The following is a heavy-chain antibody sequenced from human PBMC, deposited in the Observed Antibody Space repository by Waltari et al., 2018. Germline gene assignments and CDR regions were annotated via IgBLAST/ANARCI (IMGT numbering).Heavy chain of an antibody. Sequence: QSGAEVKKPGASVKVSCKASGYTFTSYGISWVRQAPGQGLEWMGWISAYNGNTNYAQKLQGRVTMTTDTSTSTAYMELRSLRSDDTAVYYCARDREDIVVVPAASLDYWGQGTLVTVSS. CDR3: ARDREDIVVVPAASLDY. J-gene: IGHJ4*02. CDR2: ISAYNGNT. V-gene: IGHV1-18*01. CDR1: GYTFTSYG. D-gene: IGHD2-2*01.